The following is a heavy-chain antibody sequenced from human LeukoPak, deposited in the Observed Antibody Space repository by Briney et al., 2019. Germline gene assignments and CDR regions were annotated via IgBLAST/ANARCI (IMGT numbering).Heavy chain of an antibody. D-gene: IGHD4-17*01. CDR2: ISSSSSTI. Sequence: GGSLRLSCAASGFTFSNYNMNWVRQAPGKGLEWVSYISSSSSTIYCADSMKGRFTISRDNAKNSLYLQMNSLRAEDTAVYYCARDSGAGYYYMDVWGKGTTVTVSS. J-gene: IGHJ6*03. CDR1: GFTFSNYN. CDR3: ARDSGAGYYYMDV. V-gene: IGHV3-48*01.